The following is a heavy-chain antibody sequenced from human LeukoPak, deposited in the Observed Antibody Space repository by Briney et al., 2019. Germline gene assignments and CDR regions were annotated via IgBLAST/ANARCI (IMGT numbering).Heavy chain of an antibody. D-gene: IGHD6-13*01. J-gene: IGHJ4*02. CDR2: ISYSGSP. Sequence: PSETLSLTSTVPGGSITSYYWSWIPHPPGKGLERIGHISYSGSPNYNASLKSRLTISLDTSKRQFSLNLNSVTVADTALYYCARDYGGGWYQIDYRGQGTLVTVSS. V-gene: IGHV4-59*12. CDR1: GGSITSYY. CDR3: ARDYGGGWYQIDY.